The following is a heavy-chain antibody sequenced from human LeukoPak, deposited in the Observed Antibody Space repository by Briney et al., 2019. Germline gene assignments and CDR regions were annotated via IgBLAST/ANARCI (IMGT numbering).Heavy chain of an antibody. CDR1: GFTFSNAW. V-gene: IGHV3-15*01. Sequence: GASLRLSCAASGFTFSNAWMSWVRQAPGKGLEWVGRIKSKTDVGTTDYAAPVKGRFTISRDDSKNTLYLQMNSLKTEDTAVYYCTTYDSSGYYYELLYWGQGALVTVSS. CDR3: TTYDSSGYYYELLY. D-gene: IGHD3-22*01. CDR2: IKSKTDVGTT. J-gene: IGHJ4*02.